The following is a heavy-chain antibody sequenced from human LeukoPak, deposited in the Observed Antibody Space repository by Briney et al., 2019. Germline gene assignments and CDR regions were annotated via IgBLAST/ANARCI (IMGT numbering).Heavy chain of an antibody. D-gene: IGHD4-17*01. CDR3: AKNYGDSNWFDP. V-gene: IGHV6-1*01. Sequence: SQTLSLTCAISGDSVSSNRAAWNWIRQSPSRGLQWLVRTYYRSNWFNDFALSVKSRITINPDTSKNQFSLQLNSVTPEDTAVYYCAKNYGDSNWFDPWGQGTLVTVSS. CDR2: TYYRSNWFN. J-gene: IGHJ5*02. CDR1: GDSVSSNRAA.